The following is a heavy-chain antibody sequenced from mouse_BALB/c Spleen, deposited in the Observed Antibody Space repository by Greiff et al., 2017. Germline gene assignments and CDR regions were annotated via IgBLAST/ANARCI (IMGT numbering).Heavy chain of an antibody. D-gene: IGHD3-2*01. Sequence: VKLVESGPGLVAPSQSLSITCTVSGFSLTSYGVHWVRQPPGKGLEWLGVIWAGGSTNYNSALMSRLSISKDNSKSQVFLKMNSLQTDDTAMYYCARGQLGLRNYYAMDYWGQGTSVTVSS. J-gene: IGHJ4*01. V-gene: IGHV2-9*02. CDR1: GFSLTSYG. CDR3: ARGQLGLRNYYAMDY. CDR2: IWAGGST.